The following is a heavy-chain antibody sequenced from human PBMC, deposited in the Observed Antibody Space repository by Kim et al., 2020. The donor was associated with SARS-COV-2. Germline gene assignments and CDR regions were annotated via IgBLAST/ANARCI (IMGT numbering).Heavy chain of an antibody. CDR3: ARGSDDVWGTYRFSADPFDY. V-gene: IGHV3-30*01. J-gene: IGHJ4*02. Sequence: GRFTISRDNFKNTLFLQMNSLRAEDTAVYYCARGSDDVWGTYRFSADPFDYWGQGSLVTVSS. D-gene: IGHD3-16*02.